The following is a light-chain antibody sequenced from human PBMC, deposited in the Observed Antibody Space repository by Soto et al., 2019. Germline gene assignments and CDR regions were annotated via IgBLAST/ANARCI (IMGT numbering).Light chain of an antibody. CDR2: GNI. V-gene: IGLV1-40*01. J-gene: IGLJ1*01. CDR1: SSNIGAGYD. CDR3: QSYDSSLSGSRV. Sequence: QSVLTQPPSVSGAPGQRVTISCTGSSSNIGAGYDVHWYQQLPGTAPKLLIYGNINRPSGVPDRFSGSRSGTSASLVIAGLQAEDEADYYCQSYDSSLSGSRVFGIGTKVTVL.